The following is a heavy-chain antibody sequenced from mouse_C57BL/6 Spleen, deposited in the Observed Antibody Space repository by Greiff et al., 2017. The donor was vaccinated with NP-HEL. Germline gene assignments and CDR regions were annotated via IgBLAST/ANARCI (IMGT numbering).Heavy chain of an antibody. CDR2: ISSGSSTI. CDR1: GFTFSDYG. J-gene: IGHJ4*01. V-gene: IGHV5-17*01. CDR3: ARCYGYAMDY. D-gene: IGHD1-1*01. Sequence: DVHLVESGGGLVKPGGSLKLSCAASGFTFSDYGMHWVRQAPEKGLEWVAYISSGSSTIYYADTVKGRFTISRDNAKNTLFLQMTSLRSEDTAMYYCARCYGYAMDYWGQGTSVTVSS.